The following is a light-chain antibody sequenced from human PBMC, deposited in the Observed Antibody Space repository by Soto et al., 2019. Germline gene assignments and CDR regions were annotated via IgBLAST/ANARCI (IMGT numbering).Light chain of an antibody. CDR3: QQSFSAPLT. CDR2: GAS. Sequence: DIPMTQSPSSLSASVGDRVTITCRASQTISTSLNWYQHKPGKAPKVLIFGASGLQSGVPSRFSGSGSGTDFTLTISSLQPEDFATYYCQQSFSAPLTFGGGTKVEIK. J-gene: IGKJ4*01. CDR1: QTISTS. V-gene: IGKV1-39*01.